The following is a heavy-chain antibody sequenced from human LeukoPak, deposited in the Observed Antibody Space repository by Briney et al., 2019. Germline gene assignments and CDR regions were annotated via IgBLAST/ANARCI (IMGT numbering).Heavy chain of an antibody. J-gene: IGHJ3*02. CDR2: INPNSGCT. CDR3: ARDGFFGVANGDAFDI. V-gene: IGHV1-2*02. CDR1: GYTFTGYY. Sequence: GASVKVSCKASGYTFTGYYMHWVRQAPGQGLEWMGWINPNSGCTNYAQKFQGRVTTTRDTSISTPYMELSRLRSEDTAVYYCARDGFFGVANGDAFDIWGQGTMVTVSS. D-gene: IGHD3-3*01.